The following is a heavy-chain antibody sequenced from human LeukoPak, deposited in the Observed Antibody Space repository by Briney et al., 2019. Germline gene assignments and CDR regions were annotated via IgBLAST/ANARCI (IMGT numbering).Heavy chain of an antibody. CDR2: ISSSSSYI. Sequence: PGGSLRLSCAASGFTFSSYSMNWVRQAPGKGLEWVSSISSSSSYIYYADSVKGRFTISRDNAKNSLYLQMNSLRAEDTAVYYCARALGSYCSSTSCLRDYYFDYWGQGTLVTVSS. V-gene: IGHV3-21*01. J-gene: IGHJ4*02. CDR1: GFTFSSYS. D-gene: IGHD2-2*01. CDR3: ARALGSYCSSTSCLRDYYFDY.